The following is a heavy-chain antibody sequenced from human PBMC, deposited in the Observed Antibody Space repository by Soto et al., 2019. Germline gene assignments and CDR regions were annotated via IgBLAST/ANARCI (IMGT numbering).Heavy chain of an antibody. CDR2: IYTSGST. CDR1: GGSISSYY. D-gene: IGHD6-13*01. Sequence: PSETLSLTCTVSGGSISSYYWSWIRQPAGKGLEWIGRIYTSGSTNYNPSLKSRVTMSVDTSKNQFSLKLSSVTAADTAVYYCARDLTEAAGHNWFDPWGQGTLVTVSS. J-gene: IGHJ5*02. CDR3: ARDLTEAAGHNWFDP. V-gene: IGHV4-4*07.